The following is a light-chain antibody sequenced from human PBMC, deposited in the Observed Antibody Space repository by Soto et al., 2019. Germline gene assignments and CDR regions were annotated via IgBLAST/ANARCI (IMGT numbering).Light chain of an antibody. CDR3: QQYGSSRFT. V-gene: IGKV3-20*01. J-gene: IGKJ3*01. CDR2: GAS. CDR1: QSISSSY. Sequence: EIVLTQSPGTLSLSPGERATLSCRASQSISSSYLAWYQQKPGQAPRLLVYGASSRATGIPDRFSGSGSGTDFTLTISRLESEDFAVYYCQQYGSSRFTFGPGTKVDI.